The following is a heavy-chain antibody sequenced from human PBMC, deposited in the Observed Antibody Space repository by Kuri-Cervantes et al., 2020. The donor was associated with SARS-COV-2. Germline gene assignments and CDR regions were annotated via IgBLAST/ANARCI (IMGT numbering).Heavy chain of an antibody. Sequence: SVKVSCKASGGTFDSYTISWVRQTPGQGLQWMGGIITAFGTANYAQKFQDRVTLIADKSTSTVFMELSRLSSEDTAVYYCAKELLWFGDLHGGYFDYWGQGTLVTVSS. CDR1: GGTFDSYT. CDR2: IITAFGTA. CDR3: AKELLWFGDLHGGYFDY. J-gene: IGHJ4*02. V-gene: IGHV1-69*06. D-gene: IGHD3-10*01.